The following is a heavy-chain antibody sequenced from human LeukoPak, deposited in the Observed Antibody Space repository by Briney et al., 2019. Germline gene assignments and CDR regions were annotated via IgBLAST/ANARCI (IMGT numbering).Heavy chain of an antibody. J-gene: IGHJ6*03. CDR1: GYTFTSYG. Sequence: ASVEVSCKASGYTFTSYGISWVRQAPGQGLEWMGWISAYNGNTNYAQKLQGRVTMTTDTSTSTAYMELRSLRCDDTAVYYCARDAESPARIIYYYYYMDVWGKGTTVTVSS. CDR2: ISAYNGNT. V-gene: IGHV1-18*01. D-gene: IGHD1-14*01. CDR3: ARDAESPARIIYYYYYMDV.